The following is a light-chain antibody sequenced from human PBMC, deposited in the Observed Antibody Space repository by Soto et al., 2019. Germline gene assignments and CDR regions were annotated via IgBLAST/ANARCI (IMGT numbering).Light chain of an antibody. CDR2: EVS. Sequence: QSALTQSASVSGSPGQSITISCTGTSSDIGAYNYASWYQQHPGKAPKLMIYEVSNRPSGVSNRFSGSKSGNTASLTISGLQDEDEADYYCSSYTGSSTPYVFGTGTKLTVL. CDR1: SSDIGAYNY. CDR3: SSYTGSSTPYV. V-gene: IGLV2-14*01. J-gene: IGLJ1*01.